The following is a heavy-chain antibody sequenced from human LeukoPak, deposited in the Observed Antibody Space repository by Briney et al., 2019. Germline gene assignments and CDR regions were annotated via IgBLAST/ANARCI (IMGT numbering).Heavy chain of an antibody. CDR1: GFTFSSYA. V-gene: IGHV3-23*01. D-gene: IGHD3-22*01. CDR2: ISGSGGST. Sequence: GGSLRLSCAASGFTFSSYAMSWVRQAPGKGLEWVSAISGSGGSTYYADSVKGRFTISRDNSKNTLYLQMNSLRAEDTAVYYCAIDDRITMIVDFDYWGQGTLVTVSS. CDR3: AIDDRITMIVDFDY. J-gene: IGHJ4*02.